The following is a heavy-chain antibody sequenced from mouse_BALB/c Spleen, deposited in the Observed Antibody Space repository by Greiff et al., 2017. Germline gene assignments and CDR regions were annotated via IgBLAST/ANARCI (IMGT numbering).Heavy chain of an antibody. Sequence: EVMLVESGGGLVKPGGSLKLSCAASGFTFSDYYMSWVRQTPEKRLEWVATISDGGSYTYYPDSVKGRFTISRDNAKNNLYLQMSSLKSEDTAMYYCARRDYDGYMAMDYWGQGTSVTVSS. CDR2: ISDGGSYT. D-gene: IGHD2-3*01. V-gene: IGHV5-4*02. J-gene: IGHJ4*01. CDR3: ARRDYDGYMAMDY. CDR1: GFTFSDYY.